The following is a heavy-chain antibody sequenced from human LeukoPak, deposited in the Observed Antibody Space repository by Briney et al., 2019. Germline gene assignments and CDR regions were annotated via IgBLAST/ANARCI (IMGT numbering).Heavy chain of an antibody. CDR2: INHSGST. CDR3: ARGPRPGITVTQGRLDY. J-gene: IGHJ4*02. Sequence: SETLSLTCAVYGGSFSGYYWSWIRQPPGKGLEWIGEINHSGSTNYNPSLKSRVTISVDTSKNQFSLKLSSVTAADTAVYYCARGPRPGITVTQGRLDYWGQGTLVTVSS. CDR1: GGSFSGYY. D-gene: IGHD4-11*01. V-gene: IGHV4-34*01.